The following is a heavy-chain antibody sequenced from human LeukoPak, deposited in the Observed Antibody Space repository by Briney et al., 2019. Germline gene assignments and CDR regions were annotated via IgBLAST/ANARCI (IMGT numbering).Heavy chain of an antibody. CDR3: ARENPTKIASAGTSYFDF. CDR2: IIPILGIA. J-gene: IGHJ4*01. Sequence: SVKVSCKASGGTFSSYTISWVRQAPGQGLEWMGRIIPILGIANYAQKFQGRVTITADKSTSTAYMELSSLRYEDTAGHYCARENPTKIASAGTSYFDFCGDRTLVTVSS. D-gene: IGHD6-13*01. CDR1: GGTFSSYT. V-gene: IGHV1-69*04.